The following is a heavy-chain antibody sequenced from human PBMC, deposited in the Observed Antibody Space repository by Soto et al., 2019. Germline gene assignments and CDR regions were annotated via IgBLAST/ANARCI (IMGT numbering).Heavy chain of an antibody. V-gene: IGHV3-30*18. CDR1: GFTFSSYG. D-gene: IGHD4-17*01. CDR3: AKDLYGVPIYYYYYYMDV. CDR2: ISYDGSNK. Sequence: GGSLRLSCAASGFTFSSYGMHWVRQAPGKGLEWVAVISYDGSNKYYADSVKGRFTISRDNSKNTLYLQMNSLRAEDTAVYYCAKDLYGVPIYYYYYYMDVWGKGTTVTVSS. J-gene: IGHJ6*03.